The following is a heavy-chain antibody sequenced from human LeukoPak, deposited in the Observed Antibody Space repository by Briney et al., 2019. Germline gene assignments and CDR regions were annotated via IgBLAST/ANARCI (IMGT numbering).Heavy chain of an antibody. J-gene: IGHJ4*02. CDR1: GFTFSSYG. CDR3: ARDYLGPEKYGGNFDY. CDR2: IWFDGSNK. Sequence: GGSLRLSCAASGFTFSSYGMHWVRQAPGKGLEWVAVIWFDGSNKYYAESVRGRFTISRDNYKNTLYLQMNSLRAEDTAVYYCARDYLGPEKYGGNFDYWGQGILVTVSS. V-gene: IGHV3-33*01. D-gene: IGHD4-23*01.